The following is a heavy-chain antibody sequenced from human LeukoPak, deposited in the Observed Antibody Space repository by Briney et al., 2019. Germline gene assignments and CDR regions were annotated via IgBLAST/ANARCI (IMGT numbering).Heavy chain of an antibody. CDR1: GFTFSSYG. Sequence: GGSLRLSCAASGFTFSSYGMHWVRQAPGKGLEWVSYISSSGSTIYYADSVKGRFTISRDNAKNSLYLQMNSLRAEDTAVYYSLRGYSYGLRYMDVWGKGTTVTVSS. CDR3: LRGYSYGLRYMDV. J-gene: IGHJ6*03. V-gene: IGHV3-48*04. CDR2: ISSSGSTI. D-gene: IGHD5-18*01.